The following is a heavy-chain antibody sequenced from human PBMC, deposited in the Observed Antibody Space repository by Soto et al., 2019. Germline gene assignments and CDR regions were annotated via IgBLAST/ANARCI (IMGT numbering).Heavy chain of an antibody. J-gene: IGHJ4*02. V-gene: IGHV4-34*01. CDR3: ARTYSSSWSPFEY. D-gene: IGHD6-13*01. CDR2: INHSGST. CDR1: GGSFSGYY. Sequence: QVQLQQWGAGLLKPSETLSLTCAVYGGSFSGYYWSWIRQPPGKGLEWIGEINHSGSTNYNPSLRSRVTISVDTSKNQFSRKLSSVTAADPAVYYCARTYSSSWSPFEYWGQGTLVTVSS.